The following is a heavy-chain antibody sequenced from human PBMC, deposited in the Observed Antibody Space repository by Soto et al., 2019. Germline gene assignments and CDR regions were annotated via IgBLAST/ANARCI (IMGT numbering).Heavy chain of an antibody. CDR1: GGSISSSSYY. D-gene: IGHD3-10*01. CDR3: AKDGSGSGTWFDP. V-gene: IGHV4-39*07. Sequence: SETLSLTCTVSGGSISSSSYYWGWIRQPPGKGLEWIGSIYYSGSTYYNPSLKSRVTISVDTSKNQFSLKLSFVTAAGTAVYYCAKDGSGSGTWFDPWGQGTLVTVSS. J-gene: IGHJ5*02. CDR2: IYYSGST.